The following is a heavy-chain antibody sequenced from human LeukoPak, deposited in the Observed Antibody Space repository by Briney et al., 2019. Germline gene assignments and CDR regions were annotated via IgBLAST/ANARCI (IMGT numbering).Heavy chain of an antibody. D-gene: IGHD6-13*01. CDR2: INHSGST. CDR1: GGSFSGYY. Sequence: SETLSLTCAVYGGSFSGYYWSWFRQPPGKGLEWIGEINHSGSTNYNPSLKSRVTISVDTSKNQFSLKLSSVTAADTAVYYCASGHSRSSSWYLPYSCWFDPWGQGTLVTVSS. V-gene: IGHV4-34*01. J-gene: IGHJ5*02. CDR3: ASGHSRSSSWYLPYSCWFDP.